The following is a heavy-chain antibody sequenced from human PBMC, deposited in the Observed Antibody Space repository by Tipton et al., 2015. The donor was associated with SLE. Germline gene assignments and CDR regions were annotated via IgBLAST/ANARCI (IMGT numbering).Heavy chain of an antibody. J-gene: IGHJ6*02. CDR1: GFTFSDYY. V-gene: IGHV3-11*01. D-gene: IGHD3-10*01. Sequence: SLRLSCAASGFTFSDYYMSWIRQAPGKGLEWVSYISSSGSTIYYADSVKGRFTISRDNAKNSLYLQMNSLRAEDTAVYYCARDISAKYYGMDVWGQGTTVTVSS. CDR3: ARDISAKYYGMDV. CDR2: ISSSGSTI.